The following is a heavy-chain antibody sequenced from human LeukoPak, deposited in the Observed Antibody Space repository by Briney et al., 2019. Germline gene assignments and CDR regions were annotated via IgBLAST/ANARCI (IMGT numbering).Heavy chain of an antibody. CDR3: AREKEVVTMVRGVRSQYYFDY. CDR2: INHSGST. D-gene: IGHD3-10*01. V-gene: IGHV4-34*01. J-gene: IGHJ4*02. Sequence: GSLRLSCAASGFTFSSYGMHWVRQAPGKGLEWIGEINHSGSTNYNPSLESRVTISVDTSKNQFSLRLSSVTAADTAVYYCAREKEVVTMVRGVRSQYYFDYWGQGTLVTVSS. CDR1: GFTFSSYG.